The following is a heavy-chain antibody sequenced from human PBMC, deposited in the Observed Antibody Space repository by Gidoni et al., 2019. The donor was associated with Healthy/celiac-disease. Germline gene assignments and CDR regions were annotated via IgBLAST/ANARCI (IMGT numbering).Heavy chain of an antibody. CDR2: IIPIFGTA. CDR3: ARMVRGVGYMDV. CDR1: GGPFSSYA. J-gene: IGHJ6*03. Sequence: QVQLVQSGAEVKKPGSSVKVSCKASGGPFSSYAIRWVRQAPGQGLEWMGGIIPIFGTANYAQKFQGRVTITADESTSTAYMELSSLRSEDTAVYYCARMVRGVGYMDVWGKGTTVTVSS. V-gene: IGHV1-69*01. D-gene: IGHD3-10*01.